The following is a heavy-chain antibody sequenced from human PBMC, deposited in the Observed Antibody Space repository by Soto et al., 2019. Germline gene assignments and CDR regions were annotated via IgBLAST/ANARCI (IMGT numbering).Heavy chain of an antibody. J-gene: IGHJ6*02. CDR1: GFTFSSYA. CDR2: ISGSGGST. D-gene: IGHD6-19*01. V-gene: IGHV3-23*01. Sequence: GGSLRLSCAASGFTFSSYAMSGVRQAPGKGLEWVSAISGSGGSTYYADSVKGRFTISRDNSKNTLYLQMNSLRAEDTAVYYCAKANQWLVLGVAYYYYGMDVWGQGTTVTVSS. CDR3: AKANQWLVLGVAYYYYGMDV.